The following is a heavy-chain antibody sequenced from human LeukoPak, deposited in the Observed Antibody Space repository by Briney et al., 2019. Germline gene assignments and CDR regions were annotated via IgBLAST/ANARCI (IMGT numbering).Heavy chain of an antibody. V-gene: IGHV3-11*04. J-gene: IGHJ5*02. CDR1: GITFSDYY. D-gene: IGHD3-10*01. CDR3: ARDGWFGDYNWFDP. Sequence: GGSLRLSCTASGITFSDYYMNWIRQAPGKGLEWLSFISRGGSPIYYADSVKGRFTISRDNAKNSLYLQMNSLRAEDTAMYYCARDGWFGDYNWFDPWGQGALVTVSS. CDR2: ISRGGSPI.